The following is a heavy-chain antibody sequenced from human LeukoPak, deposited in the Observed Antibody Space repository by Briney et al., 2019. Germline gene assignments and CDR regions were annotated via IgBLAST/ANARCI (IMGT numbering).Heavy chain of an antibody. J-gene: IGHJ3*02. CDR1: GGSISSSSYY. V-gene: IGHV4-61*05. Sequence: SETLSLTCSLSGGSISSSSYYWGWIRQPPGKGLEWIGYIYYSGSTNYNPSLKSRVTISVDTSKNQFSLKVSSVTAADTAVYYCASLTTADAFDIWGQGTMVTVSS. CDR2: IYYSGST. D-gene: IGHD3-22*01. CDR3: ASLTTADAFDI.